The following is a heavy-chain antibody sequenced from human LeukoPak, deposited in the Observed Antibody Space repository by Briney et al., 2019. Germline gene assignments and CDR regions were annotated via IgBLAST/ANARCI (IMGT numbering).Heavy chain of an antibody. Sequence: GGSLRLSCAASGFTVSSNYMSWVRQAPGKGLEWVSVIYSGGSTYYADSVKGRFTISRDNSKNTLYLQMNSLRAEDTAVYSCASPVTLTNMFDSWGQGTLVTVSS. CDR2: IYSGGST. CDR1: GFTVSSNY. V-gene: IGHV3-53*05. CDR3: ASPVTLTNMFDS. J-gene: IGHJ4*02. D-gene: IGHD4-17*01.